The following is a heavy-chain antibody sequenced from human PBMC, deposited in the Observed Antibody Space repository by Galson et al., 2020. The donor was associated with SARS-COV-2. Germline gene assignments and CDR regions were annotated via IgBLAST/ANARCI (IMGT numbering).Heavy chain of an antibody. CDR3: ASAPSITGTTRENYYYYYGMDV. CDR2: FDPEDGET. D-gene: IGHD1-20*01. J-gene: IGHJ6*02. Sequence: ASVKVSCKVSGYTLTELSMHWVRQAPGKGLEWMGGFDPEDGETIYAQKFQGRVTMTEDTSTDTAYMELSSLRSEDTAVYYCASAPSITGTTRENYYYYYGMDVWGQGTRVTVSS. CDR1: GYTLTELS. V-gene: IGHV1-24*01.